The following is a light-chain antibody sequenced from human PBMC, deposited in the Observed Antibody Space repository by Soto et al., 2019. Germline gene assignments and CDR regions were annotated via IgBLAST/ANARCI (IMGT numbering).Light chain of an antibody. Sequence: EIVLTQSPGTLSLSPGERATLSCRASQSVSSNNLAWYQQRPGQAPRVVIYGASTRATGIPKRFSGSASGTVFTITISRLEPEALEVYFFQQYGRTPFTFGPGSKVD. CDR1: QSVSSNN. CDR3: QQYGRTPFT. V-gene: IGKV3-20*01. CDR2: GAS. J-gene: IGKJ3*01.